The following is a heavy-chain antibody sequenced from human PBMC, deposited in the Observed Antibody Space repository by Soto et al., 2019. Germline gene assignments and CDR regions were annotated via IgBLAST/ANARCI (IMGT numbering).Heavy chain of an antibody. CDR3: ARVVRGVIISHYYYYMDV. CDR1: GGSISSYY. Sequence: PSETQSLTCTVSGGSISSYYWSWIRQPPGKGLEWIGYIYYSGSTNYNPSLKSRVTISVDTSKNQFSLKLSSVTAADTAVYYCARVVRGVIISHYYYYMDVWGKGTTVTVSS. J-gene: IGHJ6*03. V-gene: IGHV4-59*01. CDR2: IYYSGST. D-gene: IGHD3-10*01.